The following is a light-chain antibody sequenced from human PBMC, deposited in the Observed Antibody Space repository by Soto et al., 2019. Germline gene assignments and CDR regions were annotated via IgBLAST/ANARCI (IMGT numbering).Light chain of an antibody. CDR1: QSVSSN. CDR3: QQYNNWPPLT. CDR2: GAS. J-gene: IGKJ4*01. V-gene: IGKV3-15*01. Sequence: EIVMTQSPGTLSVSPGERAILSCRASQSVSSNLAWYQQKPGQAPRLLIYGASTRATGIPARFSGSGSGTEFTLTISSLQSEDFAVYYCQQYNNWPPLTFGGGTNVEIK.